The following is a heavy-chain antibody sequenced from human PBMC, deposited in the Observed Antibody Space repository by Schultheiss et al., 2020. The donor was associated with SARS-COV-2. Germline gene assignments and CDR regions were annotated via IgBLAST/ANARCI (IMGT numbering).Heavy chain of an antibody. V-gene: IGHV3-15*01. D-gene: IGHD2-21*01. Sequence: GESLKISCAASGFTFSSYGIHWVRQAPGKGLEWVGRIKSKTDGGTTDYAAPVKGRFTISRDDSKNTLYLQMNSLKTEDTAVYYCTTPYCGGDCYYTTYWYFDLWGRGTLVTVSS. CDR1: GFTFSSYG. J-gene: IGHJ2*01. CDR3: TTPYCGGDCYYTTYWYFDL. CDR2: IKSKTDGGTT.